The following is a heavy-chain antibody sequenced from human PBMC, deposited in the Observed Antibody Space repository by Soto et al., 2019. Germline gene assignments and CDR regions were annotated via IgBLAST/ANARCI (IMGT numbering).Heavy chain of an antibody. J-gene: IGHJ3*01. Sequence: PGGSLRLSCKVSGFTLSTSAMNWVRQAPGRGLEWVSYINTDGDVRHYADSVKGRFTVSRDNAENLVYLQMNNVGADDTAVYFCTRRDVFDLWGQGATVTVSS. CDR3: TRRDVFDL. CDR2: INTDGDVR. CDR1: GFTLSTSA. V-gene: IGHV3-48*01.